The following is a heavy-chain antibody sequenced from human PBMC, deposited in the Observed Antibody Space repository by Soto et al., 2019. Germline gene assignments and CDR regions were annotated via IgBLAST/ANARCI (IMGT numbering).Heavy chain of an antibody. Sequence: SETLSLTCTVSGGSISSGDYYWSWIRQPPGKGLEWIGYIYYSGSTYYNPSLKSRVTISVDTSKNQFSLKLSSLTAADTAVYYCARDGRDFLSGYSPGRWFDPWGQGTLVTVSS. CDR3: ARDGRDFLSGYSPGRWFDP. V-gene: IGHV4-30-4*01. J-gene: IGHJ5*02. CDR2: IYYSGST. CDR1: GGSISSGDYY. D-gene: IGHD3-3*01.